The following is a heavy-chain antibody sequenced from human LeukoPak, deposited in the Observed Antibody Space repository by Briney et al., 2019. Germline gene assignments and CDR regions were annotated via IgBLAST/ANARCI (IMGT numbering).Heavy chain of an antibody. CDR2: INSDGSNT. Sequence: AGGSLRLSCAASGFNFRTYWMHWVRQAPGKGLVWVSRINSDGSNTTYADSVKGRFTVSRDNAMNTLYLQMHSLRAEDTALYFCARGYGADVWGKGTMVTVSS. V-gene: IGHV3-74*01. CDR1: GFNFRTYW. CDR3: ARGYGADV. J-gene: IGHJ6*04.